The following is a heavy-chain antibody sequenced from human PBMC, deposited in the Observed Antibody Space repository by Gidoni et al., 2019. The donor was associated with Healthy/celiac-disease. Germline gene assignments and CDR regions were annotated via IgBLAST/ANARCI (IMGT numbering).Heavy chain of an antibody. CDR2: ISYDGSNK. V-gene: IGHV3-30*18. Sequence: QVQLVESGGGVVQPGRSLRLSCAASGFTFSSYGMHWVRQAPGKGLEWVAVISYDGSNKYYADSVKGRFTISRDNSKNTLYLQMNSLRAEDTAVYYCAKGYFDWPALFPPYYWGQGTLVTVSS. D-gene: IGHD3-9*01. CDR3: AKGYFDWPALFPPYY. CDR1: GFTFSSYG. J-gene: IGHJ4*02.